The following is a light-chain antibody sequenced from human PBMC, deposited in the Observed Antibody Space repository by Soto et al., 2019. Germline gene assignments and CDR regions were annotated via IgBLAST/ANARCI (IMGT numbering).Light chain of an antibody. CDR3: QQYTNYWT. V-gene: IGKV1-5*01. Sequence: DIQMTQSPSTLSASVGDTVTVTCRASQSVSGWLAWYQQKPGEAPKRLIYDASAWPRGVPSRFSGSGSATEFPLTICSLQPDAFATYYCQQYTNYWTFGQGTKV. CDR2: DAS. J-gene: IGKJ1*01. CDR1: QSVSGW.